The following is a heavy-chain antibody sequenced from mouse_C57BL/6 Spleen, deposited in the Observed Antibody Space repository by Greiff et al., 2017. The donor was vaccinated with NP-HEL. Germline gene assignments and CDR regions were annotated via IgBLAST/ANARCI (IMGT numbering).Heavy chain of an antibody. D-gene: IGHD4-1*01. CDR2: ISYDGSN. J-gene: IGHJ2*01. Sequence: ESGPGLVKPSQSLSLTCSVTGYSITSGYYWNWIRQFPGNKLEWMGYISYDGSNNYNPSLKNRISITRDTSKNQFFLKLNSVTTEDTATYYCARRGSLGPFDYWGQGTTLTVSS. V-gene: IGHV3-6*01. CDR1: GYSITSGYY. CDR3: ARRGSLGPFDY.